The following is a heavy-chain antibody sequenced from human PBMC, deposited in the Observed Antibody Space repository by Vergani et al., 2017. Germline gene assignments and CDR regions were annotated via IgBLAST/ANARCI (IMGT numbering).Heavy chain of an antibody. CDR1: GITFWKFG. CDR2: INSDGSST. D-gene: IGHD3-22*01. V-gene: IGHV3-74*02. J-gene: IGHJ4*02. Sequence: EVDLVESGGGLAQPGGSLRLSCEASGITFWKFGMHWVRQGPGKGLEWVSGINSDGSSTSYADSVKGRFTISRDNAKNTLYLQMNSLRAEDTAVYYCARGYKYDNSGYYYYLPDYWGQGTLVTVSS. CDR3: ARGYKYDNSGYYYYLPDY.